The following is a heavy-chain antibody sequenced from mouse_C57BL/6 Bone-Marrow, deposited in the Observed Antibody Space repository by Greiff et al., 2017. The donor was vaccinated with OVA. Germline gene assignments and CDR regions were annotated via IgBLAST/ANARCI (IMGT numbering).Heavy chain of an antibody. CDR2: ISDGGSYT. V-gene: IGHV5-4*01. Sequence: EVQGVESGGGLVKPGGSLKLSCAASGFTFSSYAMSWVRQTPEKRLEWVATISDGGSYTYYPDNVKGRFTISRDNAKNNLYLQMSHLKSEDTAMYYCARDRRADYDRPFDYWGQGTTLTVSS. CDR1: GFTFSSYA. J-gene: IGHJ2*01. CDR3: ARDRRADYDRPFDY. D-gene: IGHD2-4*01.